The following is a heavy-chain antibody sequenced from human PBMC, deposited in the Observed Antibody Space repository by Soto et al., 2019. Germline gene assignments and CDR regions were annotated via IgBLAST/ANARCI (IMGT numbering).Heavy chain of an antibody. Sequence: SETLSLTCAVYGGSFSGYYWSWIRQPPGKGLEWIGEINHSGSTNYNPSLKSRVTISVDTSKNQFSLKLSSVTAADTAVYYCARIFSVRYGDYAGAGNWFDPWGQGTLVTVSS. CDR3: ARIFSVRYGDYAGAGNWFDP. J-gene: IGHJ5*02. D-gene: IGHD4-17*01. V-gene: IGHV4-34*01. CDR2: INHSGST. CDR1: GGSFSGYY.